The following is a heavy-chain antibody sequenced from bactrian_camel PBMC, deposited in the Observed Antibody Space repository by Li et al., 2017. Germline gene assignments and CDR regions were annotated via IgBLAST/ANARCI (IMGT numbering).Heavy chain of an antibody. CDR1: HLSIDSYC. D-gene: IGHD2*01. V-gene: IGHV3S55*01. J-gene: IGHJ4*01. CDR2: IERDGSV. Sequence: VQLVESGGGSVQAGGSLGLSCTTSHLSIDSYCMAFFREAPGNEREGVAAIERDGSVTYDDSVKGRFTISQDNAKKTLYLRMNNLKPEDTAMYYCGYRSGTYCFRDFTSTGQGTQVTVS.